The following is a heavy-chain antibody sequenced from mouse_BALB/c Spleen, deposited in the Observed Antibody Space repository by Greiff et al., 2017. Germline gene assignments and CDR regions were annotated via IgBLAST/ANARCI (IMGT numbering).Heavy chain of an antibody. Sequence: VQLKQSGGGLVQPGGSRKLSCAASGFTFSSFGMHWVRQAPEKGLEWVAYISSGSSTIYYADTVKGRFTISRDNPKNTLFLQMTSLRSEDTAMYYCARYGYDTWFAYWGQGTLVTVSA. V-gene: IGHV5-17*02. CDR2: ISSGSSTI. CDR1: GFTFSSFG. J-gene: IGHJ3*01. D-gene: IGHD2-2*01. CDR3: ARYGYDTWFAY.